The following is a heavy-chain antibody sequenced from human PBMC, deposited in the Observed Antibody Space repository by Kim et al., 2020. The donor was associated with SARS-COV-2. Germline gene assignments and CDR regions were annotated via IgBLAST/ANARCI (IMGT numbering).Heavy chain of an antibody. CDR2: IKGDGTIS. D-gene: IGHD5-12*01. CDR1: GFTFNAYW. V-gene: IGHV3-74*03. Sequence: GGSLRLSCAASGFTFNAYWMHWVRQAPGKGLVWVSTIKGDGTISTYADSVKGRFTISRDNAKNALYLQIDSLRVEDTAHYYCGRDLGYTYLDYWGQGTLVTVSS. CDR3: GRDLGYTYLDY. J-gene: IGHJ4*02.